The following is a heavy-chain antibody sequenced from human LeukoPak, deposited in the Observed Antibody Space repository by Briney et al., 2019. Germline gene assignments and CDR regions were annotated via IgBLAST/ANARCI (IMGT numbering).Heavy chain of an antibody. CDR2: ISSSSSYI. V-gene: IGHV3-21*01. D-gene: IGHD3-16*02. CDR1: GFTFSSYS. Sequence: GGSLRLSCAASGFTFSSYSMNWVRQAPGKGLEWVSSISSSSSYIYYADSVKGRFTISRDNAENSLYLQMNSLRAEDTAVYYCARTAPPQFGGVIVVAQYYMDVWGKGTTVTVSS. J-gene: IGHJ6*03. CDR3: ARTAPPQFGGVIVVAQYYMDV.